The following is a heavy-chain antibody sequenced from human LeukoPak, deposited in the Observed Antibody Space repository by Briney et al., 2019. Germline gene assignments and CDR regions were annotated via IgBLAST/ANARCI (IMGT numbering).Heavy chain of an antibody. J-gene: IGHJ3*02. D-gene: IGHD6-19*01. CDR2: IIPILGIA. V-gene: IGHV1-69*04. Sequence: SVKVSCKASGGTFSSYAISWVRQAPGQGLEWMGRIIPILGIANYAQKFQGRVTITADKSTSTAYMELSSLRSEDTAVYYCARDRGSGWTKTPDAFDIWGQGTVVTVSS. CDR1: GGTFSSYA. CDR3: ARDRGSGWTKTPDAFDI.